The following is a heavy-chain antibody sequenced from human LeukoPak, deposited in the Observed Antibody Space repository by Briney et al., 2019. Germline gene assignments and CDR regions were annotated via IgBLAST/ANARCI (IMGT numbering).Heavy chain of an antibody. CDR1: GGSISSYY. D-gene: IGHD2-21*02. V-gene: IGHV4-39*01. CDR2: IYYSGST. Sequence: SETLSLTCTVSGGSISSYYWGWIRQPPGKGLEWIGSIYYSGSTYYNPSLKSRVTISVDTSKNQFSLKLSSVTAADTAVYYCARLVTAITKGYFDYWGQGTLVTVSS. J-gene: IGHJ4*02. CDR3: ARLVTAITKGYFDY.